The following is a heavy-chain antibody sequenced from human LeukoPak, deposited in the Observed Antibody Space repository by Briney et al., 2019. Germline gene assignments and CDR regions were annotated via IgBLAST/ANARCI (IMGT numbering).Heavy chain of an antibody. J-gene: IGHJ6*03. CDR3: ARAPTYYHGSGSYGPYYYYYMDV. V-gene: IGHV4-59*01. D-gene: IGHD3-10*01. CDR2: IYYSGST. Sequence: SETLSLTCSVSGGSFSSYYWSWIRQPPGKGLEWIGYIYYSGSTTYNASPKSRVTISVDTSKNQFSLKLSSVTAADTAVYYCARAPTYYHGSGSYGPYYYYYMDVWGKGTTVTVSS. CDR1: GGSFSSYY.